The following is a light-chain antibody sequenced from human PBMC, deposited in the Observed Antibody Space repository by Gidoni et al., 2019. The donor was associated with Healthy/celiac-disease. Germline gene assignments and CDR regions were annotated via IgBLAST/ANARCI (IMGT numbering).Light chain of an antibody. V-gene: IGKV4-1*01. CDR3: QQYYSTPRT. Sequence: DIVMTQSPESLAVSLGERATINCKSSQSVLYISKNKNYLAWYQQKPGQPPKLLIYWSSTRESGVPDLFSGSWSGTDFTLTISSLQAEYVAVYYCQQYYSTPRTFGQGTKVEIK. J-gene: IGKJ1*01. CDR2: WSS. CDR1: QSVLYISKNKNY.